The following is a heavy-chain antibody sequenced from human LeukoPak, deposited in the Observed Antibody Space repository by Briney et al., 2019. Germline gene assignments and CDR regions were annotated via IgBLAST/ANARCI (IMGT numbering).Heavy chain of an antibody. CDR1: GFSFGDYA. CDR2: ITGSGDYT. CDR3: AKDGLYYDGSAHVYYFDY. J-gene: IGHJ4*02. V-gene: IGHV3-23*01. Sequence: GSLRLSCSGSGFSFGDYAVTWVRQAPGKGLEWVSSITGSGDYTYYIDSVKGRFTISRDNSKNILYLQMNSLRGEDTALYYCAKDGLYYDGSAHVYYFDYWGQGTLVAVSS. D-gene: IGHD3-22*01.